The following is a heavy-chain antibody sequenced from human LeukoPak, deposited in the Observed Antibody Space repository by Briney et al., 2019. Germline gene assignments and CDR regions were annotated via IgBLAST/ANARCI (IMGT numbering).Heavy chain of an antibody. CDR3: ARAGANRGSYWLIDY. J-gene: IGHJ4*02. V-gene: IGHV4-59*01. Sequence: SETLSLTCTVSGGSINNYYLTWIRQPPGKGLEWIGYIYYSVTTNYNPSLKSRVTISVDTSKNQFSLNLSPVTAADTAVYYCARAGANRGSYWLIDYWGQGILVTVSS. CDR2: IYYSVTT. D-gene: IGHD1-26*01. CDR1: GGSINNYY.